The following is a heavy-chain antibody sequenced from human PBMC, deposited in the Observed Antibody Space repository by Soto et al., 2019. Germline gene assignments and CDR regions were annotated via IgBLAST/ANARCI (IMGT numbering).Heavy chain of an antibody. CDR3: ARTYYDILTGYPYYYYGMDV. CDR1: GFTFSSYG. V-gene: IGHV3-33*01. CDR2: IWYDGSNK. Sequence: ESGGGVVQPGRSLRLSCAASGFTFSSYGMHWVRQAPGKGLEWVAVIWYDGSNKYYADSVKGRFTISRDNSKNTLYLQMNSLRAEDTAVYYCARTYYDILTGYPYYYYGMDVWGQGTTVTVSS. D-gene: IGHD3-9*01. J-gene: IGHJ6*02.